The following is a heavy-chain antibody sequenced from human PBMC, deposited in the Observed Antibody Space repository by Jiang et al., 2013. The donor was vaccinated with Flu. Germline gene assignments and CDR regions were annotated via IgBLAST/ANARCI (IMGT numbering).Heavy chain of an antibody. CDR3: ARSSSPERAGYSSSWGY. J-gene: IGHJ4*02. Sequence: SGAEVKKPGASVKVSCKASGYTFTSYYMHWVRQAPGQGLEWMGIINPSGGSTSYAQKFQGRVTMTRDTSTSTVYMELSSLRSEDTAVYYCARSSSPERAGYSSSWGYWGQGNPGHRLL. V-gene: IGHV1-46*01. CDR2: INPSGGST. D-gene: IGHD6-13*01. CDR1: GYTFTSYY.